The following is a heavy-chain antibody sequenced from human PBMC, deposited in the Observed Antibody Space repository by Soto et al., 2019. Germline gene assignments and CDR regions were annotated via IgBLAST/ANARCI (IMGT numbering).Heavy chain of an antibody. V-gene: IGHV5-51*01. J-gene: IGHJ4*01. CDR2: IYPGDSDT. CDR3: ARGSASYYFDY. D-gene: IGHD3-10*01. Sequence: GASLKISCKGSGYSFTTYWIGWVRQMPGKGLEWMGIIYPGDSDTRYSPSFEGQVTISADKSISTAYLQWSGLKASDTAMYYCARGSASYYFDYWGHGTLVTVSS. CDR1: GYSFTTYW.